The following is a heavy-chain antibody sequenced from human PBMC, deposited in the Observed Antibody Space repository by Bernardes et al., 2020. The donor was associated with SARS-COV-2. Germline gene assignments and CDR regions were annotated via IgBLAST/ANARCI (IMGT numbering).Heavy chain of an antibody. CDR3: ARGIVVVPAAKAYYYGMDV. Sequence: SVKVSCKASGGTFSSFAITWVRQAPGQGLEWMGGIIPIFGTANYAQKFQGWVTMTRDTSISTAYMELSRLRSDDTAVYYCARGIVVVPAAKAYYYGMDVWGQGTTVTVSS. D-gene: IGHD2-2*01. CDR2: IIPIFGTA. CDR1: GGTFSSFA. V-gene: IGHV1-69*05. J-gene: IGHJ6*02.